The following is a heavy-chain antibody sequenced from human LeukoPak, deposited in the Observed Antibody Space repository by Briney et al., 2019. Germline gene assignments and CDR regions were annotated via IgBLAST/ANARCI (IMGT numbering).Heavy chain of an antibody. CDR3: ARGAYSSTPGDAFDI. Sequence: ASVKVSCKASGYPFASYDINWVRPATGQGLEWIGWMNPNSGNTGYAQKLQGRVTMTTDTSTSTAYMELRSLRSDDTAVYYCARGAYSSTPGDAFDIWGQGTMVTVSS. V-gene: IGHV1-8*02. CDR2: MNPNSGNT. D-gene: IGHD6-13*01. CDR1: GYPFASYD. J-gene: IGHJ3*02.